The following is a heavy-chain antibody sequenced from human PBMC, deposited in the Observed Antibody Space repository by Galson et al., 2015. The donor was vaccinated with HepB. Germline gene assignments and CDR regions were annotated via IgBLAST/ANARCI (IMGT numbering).Heavy chain of an antibody. CDR3: ARVSKGFGYCTTTTRNAFNS. CDR2: TFYRSKWYN. Sequence: AISGDSVSSDTAAWNWIRQSPSRGLEWLGRTFYRSKWYNEYAVSVKSRITISPDTPKNQLSLQLNSVTPEDTAVYYCARVSKGFGYCTTTTRNAFNSWGQGTLVTVSS. J-gene: IGHJ4*02. V-gene: IGHV6-1*01. CDR1: GDSVSSDTAA. D-gene: IGHD2-8*01.